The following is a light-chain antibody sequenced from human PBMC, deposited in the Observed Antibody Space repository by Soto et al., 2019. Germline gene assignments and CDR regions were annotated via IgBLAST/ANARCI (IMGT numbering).Light chain of an antibody. CDR3: QQYGGSPLT. Sequence: EIVLTQSPGTLSLSPGERATLSCRASQSASSSYLAWYQQKPGQAPRLLIYGASSRTTGIPDRFSGSGSGTDFTLTISRLEPEDFAGYYCQQYGGSPLTFGGGTKVEIK. CDR2: GAS. J-gene: IGKJ4*01. CDR1: QSASSSY. V-gene: IGKV3-20*01.